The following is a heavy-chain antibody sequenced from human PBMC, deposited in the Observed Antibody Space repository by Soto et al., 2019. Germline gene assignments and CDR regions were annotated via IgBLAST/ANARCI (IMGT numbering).Heavy chain of an antibody. J-gene: IGHJ6*02. D-gene: IGHD3-10*01. V-gene: IGHV2-5*01. Sequence: GSGPTLVNPTQTLTLTCTFSGFSLSISGVVVGWVLHPPGKSLECLALIFSNDDKRYSPSLKSRITITKDTSKNQVVLIMTNIDPVDTATYYRSPMRGSGLFGMEVWGQGTTVTLSS. CDR2: IFSNDDK. CDR1: GFSLSISGVV. CDR3: SPMRGSGLFGMEV.